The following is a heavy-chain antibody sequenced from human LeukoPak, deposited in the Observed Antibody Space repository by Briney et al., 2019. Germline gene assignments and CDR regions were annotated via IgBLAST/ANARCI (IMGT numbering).Heavy chain of an antibody. D-gene: IGHD6-13*01. CDR2: IYASGST. J-gene: IGHJ4*02. Sequence: KAAETLCLTCTVSGVSISDYDWSWIRQPAGKGLEWIWRIYASGSTNYNPALKRRVTMSVGASKNQSSLKLSSLTAADTAMYYCARHRIAANGSQYYFDYWGQGTLVTVSS. CDR3: ARHRIAANGSQYYFDY. V-gene: IGHV4-4*07. CDR1: GVSISDYD.